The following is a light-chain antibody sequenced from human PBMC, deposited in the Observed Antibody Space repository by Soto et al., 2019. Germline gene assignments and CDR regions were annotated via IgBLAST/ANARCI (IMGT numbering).Light chain of an antibody. V-gene: IGKV4-1*01. Sequence: DIAMTQSPDSLAVSLGERATINCKSSQSVLYSSNNKNYLAWYQQKPGQPPKLLFYWASTRESGIGVPDRFSGSGSGTDFTLTISSLQAEDVAVYYCQQYYSSPYTFGQGX. CDR2: WAS. CDR1: QSVLYSSNNKNY. J-gene: IGKJ2*01. CDR3: QQYYSSPYT.